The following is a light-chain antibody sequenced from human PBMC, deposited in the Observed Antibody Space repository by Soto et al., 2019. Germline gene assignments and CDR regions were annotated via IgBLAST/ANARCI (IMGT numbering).Light chain of an antibody. CDR1: QSVSSSF. J-gene: IGKJ4*01. Sequence: EIVLTQSPGTLSLSPGERATLPCRASQSVSSSFLAWYQQKPGQAPRLLIYGASSRATGIPDRFSGSGSGTDFTLTISRLEPEDFAVYYGQQYDNSPLTFGGGTKVEIK. CDR3: QQYDNSPLT. V-gene: IGKV3-20*01. CDR2: GAS.